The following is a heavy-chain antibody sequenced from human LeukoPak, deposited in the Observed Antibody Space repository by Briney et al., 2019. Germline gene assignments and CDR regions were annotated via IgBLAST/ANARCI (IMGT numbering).Heavy chain of an antibody. CDR3: ARNGGDWDYFDY. V-gene: IGHV3-30-3*01. CDR2: ISYDGSNK. Sequence: PGRSLRLSCAASGFTFSSYAMHWVRQAPGKGLEWVAVISYDGSNKYYADSVKGRFTISRDNSKNTLYLQMNSLRAEDTAVYYCARNGGDWDYFDYWGQGTLVTVSS. CDR1: GFTFSSYA. J-gene: IGHJ4*02. D-gene: IGHD2-21*02.